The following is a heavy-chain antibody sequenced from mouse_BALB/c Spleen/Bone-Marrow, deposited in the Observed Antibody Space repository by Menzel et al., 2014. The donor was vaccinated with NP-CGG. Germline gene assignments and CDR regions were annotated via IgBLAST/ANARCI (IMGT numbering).Heavy chain of an antibody. D-gene: IGHD2-12*01. V-gene: IGHV2-4*02. CDR1: GFSFTSYS. CDR3: ARNKDDGMDY. CDR2: MWSGGST. J-gene: IGHJ4*01. Sequence: QVQLMESGPGLVQPSQSLSITCPVSGFSFTSYSVHWVRQPPGKGLEWLGVMWSGGSTDYNAAFISRLIISKDNSKSQVFIKRNSLQADDTAICYCARNKDDGMDYWGQGTPVTVSS.